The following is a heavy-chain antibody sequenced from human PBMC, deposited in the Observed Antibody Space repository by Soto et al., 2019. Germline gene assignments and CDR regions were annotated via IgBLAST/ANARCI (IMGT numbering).Heavy chain of an antibody. D-gene: IGHD3-10*01. CDR3: ARDCGFGELENCFDP. J-gene: IGHJ5*02. V-gene: IGHV1-18*01. CDR2: ISAYNGNT. Sequence: ASVKVSCKASGYTFTSYGISWVRQAPGQGLEWMGWISAYNGNTNYAQKLQGRVTMTTDTSTSTAYMELRSLRSDDTAVYYCARDCGFGELENCFDPWGQGTLVTVSS. CDR1: GYTFTSYG.